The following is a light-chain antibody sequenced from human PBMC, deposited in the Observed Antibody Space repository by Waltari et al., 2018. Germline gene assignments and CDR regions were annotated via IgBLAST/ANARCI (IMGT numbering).Light chain of an antibody. CDR2: DVN. CDR1: SSDVGGDDS. CDR3: CSQSSFNGVI. Sequence: SALTQPASVSASPGQSTTRSCPGRSSDVGGDDSVSWYQDHPGQAPKVIIYDVNNRPSGVSDRFSGSKSGNTASLTISGLQAEDEADYYCCSQSSFNGVIFGGGTKLTVL. J-gene: IGLJ2*01. V-gene: IGLV2-14*03.